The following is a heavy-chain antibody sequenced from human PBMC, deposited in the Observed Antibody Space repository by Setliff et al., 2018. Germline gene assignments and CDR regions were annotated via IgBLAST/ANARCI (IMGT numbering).Heavy chain of an antibody. J-gene: IGHJ6*03. CDR2: INPNSGGT. CDR3: ARGIWFGGSDYYMDV. Sequence: ASVKVSCKASGYTFTGYYMHWVRQAPGQGLEWMGWINPNSGGTNYAQKFQGWVTMTRDTSISTAYMELNSLRAEDTAVYYCARGIWFGGSDYYMDVWGKGTTVTVSS. D-gene: IGHD3-10*01. V-gene: IGHV1-2*04. CDR1: GYTFTGYY.